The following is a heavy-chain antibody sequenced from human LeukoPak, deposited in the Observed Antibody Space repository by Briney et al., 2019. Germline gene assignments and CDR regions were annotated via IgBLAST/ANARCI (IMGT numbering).Heavy chain of an antibody. V-gene: IGHV4-30-2*01. Sequence: SETLSLTCAVSGGSISSGGYSWSWIRQPPGKGLEWIGYIYHSGSTYYNPSLKSRVTISVDRSKNQFSLKLSSVTAADTAVYYCASTMVRGVIRDYWGQGTLVTVSS. J-gene: IGHJ4*02. CDR2: IYHSGST. D-gene: IGHD3-10*01. CDR3: ASTMVRGVIRDY. CDR1: GGSISSGGYS.